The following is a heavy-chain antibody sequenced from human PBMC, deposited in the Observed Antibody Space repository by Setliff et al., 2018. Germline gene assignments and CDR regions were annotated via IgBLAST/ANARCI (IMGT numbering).Heavy chain of an antibody. Sequence: GESLKICCKGSGYSFTTYWIGWVRQKPGKGLEWMGIVDPGDSDIRYSPSFQGQVTISADKSISIAYLQWDSLTASDTAMYYCTRAGSGIGGDLDYWGQGTLVTVSS. J-gene: IGHJ4*02. CDR2: VDPGDSDI. V-gene: IGHV5-51*01. CDR1: GYSFTTYW. D-gene: IGHD3-10*01. CDR3: TRAGSGIGGDLDY.